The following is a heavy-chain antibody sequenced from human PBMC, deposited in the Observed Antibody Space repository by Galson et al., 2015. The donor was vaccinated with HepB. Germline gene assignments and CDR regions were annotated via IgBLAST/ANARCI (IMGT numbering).Heavy chain of an antibody. V-gene: IGHV3-30*04. CDR2: ISYDGSNK. J-gene: IGHJ4*02. CDR3: ARDNWLQYYFDY. Sequence: SLRLSCAASGFTFSSYSMHWVRQAPGKGLEWVAVISYDGSNKYYADSVKGRFTISRDNSKNTLYLQMNSLRAEDTAVYYCARDNWLQYYFDYWGQGTLVTVSS. D-gene: IGHD5-24*01. CDR1: GFTFSSYS.